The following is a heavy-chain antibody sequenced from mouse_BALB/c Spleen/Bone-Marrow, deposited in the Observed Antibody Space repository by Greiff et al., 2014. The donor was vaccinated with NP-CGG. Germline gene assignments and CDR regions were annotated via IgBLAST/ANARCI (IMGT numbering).Heavy chain of an antibody. J-gene: IGHJ2*01. CDR3: VRGDDDYDFDY. D-gene: IGHD2-4*01. V-gene: IGHV5-6-5*01. CDR1: GFSFSYYA. Sequence: EVKLVESGGGLVKPGGSLKLSCAASGFSFSYYAMSWVRQTPEKRLEWVASISSGAITYYPDSVKGRFTISRDNVRNILYLLMSSLRSEDTAMYYRVRGDDDYDFDYWGQGTTLTVSS. CDR2: ISSGAIT.